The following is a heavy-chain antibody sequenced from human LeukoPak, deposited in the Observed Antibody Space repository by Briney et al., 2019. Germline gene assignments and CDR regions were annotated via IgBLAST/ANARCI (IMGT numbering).Heavy chain of an antibody. CDR3: ATTTVRRGYYYYYMDV. D-gene: IGHD4-17*01. V-gene: IGHV4-4*07. J-gene: IGHJ6*03. Sequence: SETLSLTCTVSGGSISRYYWSWSRQPAGKGLEWIGRIYTSGGTNYNPSLKSRVTMSVDTSKNQFSMKLSSVTAEDTAVYYCATTTVRRGYYYYYMDVWGKGTTVTISS. CDR2: IYTSGGT. CDR1: GGSISRYY.